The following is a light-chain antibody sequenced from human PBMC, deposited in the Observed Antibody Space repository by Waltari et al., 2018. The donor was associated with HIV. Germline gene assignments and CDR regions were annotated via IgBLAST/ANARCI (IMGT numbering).Light chain of an antibody. CDR2: CTS. Sequence: QTVVTQEPSFSVSLGGTVTLTCGLSSGSVFPCYYPIWYQQTPGQAPRTLLYCTSTRSSGVPDRVAGSILGNKAALTITGAQADDESDYYCVLYMGSGILVFGGGTKLTVL. J-gene: IGLJ3*02. CDR3: VLYMGSGILV. V-gene: IGLV8-61*01. CDR1: SGSVFPCYY.